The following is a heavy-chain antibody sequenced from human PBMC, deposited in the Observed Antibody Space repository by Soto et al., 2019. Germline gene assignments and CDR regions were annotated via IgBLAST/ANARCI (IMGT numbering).Heavy chain of an antibody. CDR1: GYTFTGYY. V-gene: IGHV1-2*02. D-gene: IGHD3-3*01. Sequence: ASVKVSCKASGYTFTGYYMHWVRQAPGQGLEWMGWINPNSGGTNYAQKFQGRVTMTRDTSISTAYMELSRLRSDDTAVYYCARDGGFLEWLLSFDYWGQGTLVTVYS. CDR2: INPNSGGT. J-gene: IGHJ4*02. CDR3: ARDGGFLEWLLSFDY.